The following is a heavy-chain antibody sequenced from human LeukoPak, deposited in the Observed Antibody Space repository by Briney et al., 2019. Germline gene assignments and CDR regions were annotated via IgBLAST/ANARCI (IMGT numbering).Heavy chain of an antibody. CDR2: IISSGAGT. V-gene: IGHV3-23*01. CDR1: GFSFSSYA. J-gene: IGHJ4*02. Sequence: PGGSLRLSCAASGFSFSSYAMSWVRQAPGKGLEWVSGIISSGAGTNYADSLRGRFTISRDNSKNTLYLQMNSLRAEDTAVYYCASYIAAAVDFDYWGQGTLVTVSS. CDR3: ASYIAAAVDFDY. D-gene: IGHD6-13*01.